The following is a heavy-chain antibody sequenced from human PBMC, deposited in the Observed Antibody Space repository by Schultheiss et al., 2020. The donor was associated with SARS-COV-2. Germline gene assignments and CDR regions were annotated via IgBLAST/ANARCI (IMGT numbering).Heavy chain of an antibody. CDR2: INHSGST. CDR1: GGSFSGYY. D-gene: IGHD2-15*01. CDR3: ARDLTGGGDAFDI. Sequence: SQTLSLTCAVYGGSFSGYYWSWIRQPPGKGLEWIGEINHSGSTNYNPSLKSRVTISVDTSKNQFSLKLSSVTAADTAVYYCARDLTGGGDAFDIWGQGTMVTVSS. V-gene: IGHV4-34*01. J-gene: IGHJ3*02.